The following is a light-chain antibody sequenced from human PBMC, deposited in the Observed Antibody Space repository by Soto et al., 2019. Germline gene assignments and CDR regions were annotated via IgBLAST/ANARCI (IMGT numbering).Light chain of an antibody. Sequence: EIVLTQSPGTLSLSPGERATLSCRASQSGSSTYLAWYQQKPGQAPRLLIYDASRRATGIPDRFSGSGSGTDFTLTISRLEPEDFAVYYCQQYGSSWTFGQGTKVDIK. CDR3: QQYGSSWT. CDR2: DAS. CDR1: QSGSSTY. J-gene: IGKJ1*01. V-gene: IGKV3-20*01.